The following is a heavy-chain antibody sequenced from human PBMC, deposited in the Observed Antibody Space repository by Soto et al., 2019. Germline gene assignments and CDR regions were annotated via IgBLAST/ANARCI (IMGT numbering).Heavy chain of an antibody. CDR1: GGSFSGYY. CDR2: INHSGST. J-gene: IGHJ6*02. Sequence: PSETLPLTWAVYGGSFSGYYWSLIRQPPGKGLEWIGEINHSGSTNYNPSLKSRVTISVDTSKNQFSLKLSSVTAADTAVYYCARGGKYYYYYGMDVWGQGTTVTVS. D-gene: IGHD1-1*01. V-gene: IGHV4-34*01. CDR3: ARGGKYYYYYGMDV.